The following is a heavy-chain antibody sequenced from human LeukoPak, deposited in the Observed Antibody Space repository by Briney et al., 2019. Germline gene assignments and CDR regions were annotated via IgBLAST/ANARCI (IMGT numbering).Heavy chain of an antibody. D-gene: IGHD2-15*01. CDR3: ARQGGLSWFDP. Sequence: SETLSLTCTVSGGSISSSSYYWGWIRQPPGTGLEWIGSIYYSGSTYYNPSLKSRVTISVDTSKNQFSLKLSSVTAADTAVYYCARQGGLSWFDPWGQGTLVTVSS. V-gene: IGHV4-39*01. CDR2: IYYSGST. J-gene: IGHJ5*02. CDR1: GGSISSSSYY.